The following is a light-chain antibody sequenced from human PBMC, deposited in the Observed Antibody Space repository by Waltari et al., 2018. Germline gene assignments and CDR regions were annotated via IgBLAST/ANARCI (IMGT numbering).Light chain of an antibody. CDR1: QSVSSN. V-gene: IGKV3-15*01. CDR3: QQYNNWPPRRYT. CDR2: GAS. Sequence: EIVMTQSPATLSVSPGERAPLPCRASQSVSSNLAWYQQKPGQAPRLLIYGASTRATGIPARFSGSGSGTEFTLTISSMQSEDFAVYYCQQYNNWPPRRYTFGQGTKLEIK. J-gene: IGKJ2*01.